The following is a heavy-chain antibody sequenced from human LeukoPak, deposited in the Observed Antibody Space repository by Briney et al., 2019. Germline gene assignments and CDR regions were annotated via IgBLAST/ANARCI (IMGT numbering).Heavy chain of an antibody. CDR3: ARDASNFDY. J-gene: IGHJ4*02. Sequence: PSETLSLTCAVHGGSFSGYYWSWIRQPPGKGLEWIGEINHSGSTNYNPSLKSRVTISVDTSKNQFSLKLSSVTAADTAVYYCARDASNFDYWGQGTLVTVSS. CDR1: GGSFSGYY. V-gene: IGHV4-34*01. D-gene: IGHD2-2*01. CDR2: INHSGST.